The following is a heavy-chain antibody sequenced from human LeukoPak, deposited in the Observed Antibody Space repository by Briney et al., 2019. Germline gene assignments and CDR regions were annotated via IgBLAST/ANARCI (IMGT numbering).Heavy chain of an antibody. CDR1: GYTFTGYY. Sequence: ASVKVSCKASGYTFTGYYMHWVRQAPGQGLEWMGWINPNSGGTNYAQKFQGRVTISVDTSKNQFSLKLSSVTAADTAVYYCARGLRWVDYWGQGTLVTVSS. D-gene: IGHD4-23*01. CDR3: ARGLRWVDY. J-gene: IGHJ4*02. V-gene: IGHV1-2*02. CDR2: INPNSGGT.